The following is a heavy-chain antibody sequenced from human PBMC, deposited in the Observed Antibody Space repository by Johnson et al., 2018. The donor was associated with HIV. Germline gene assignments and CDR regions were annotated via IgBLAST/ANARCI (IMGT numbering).Heavy chain of an antibody. CDR1: GFTFSDYY. Sequence: QVQLVESGGGLVKPGGSLRLSCAASGFTFSDYYMSWIRQAPGKGLEWVSYISSSGDTMYYADSVKGRFTLSRDNAKNSLYLQMNSLRAEDTAVYYCARRGLVGIVATSRGAFDIWGQGTMVTVSS. CDR3: ARRGLVGIVATSRGAFDI. V-gene: IGHV3-11*04. J-gene: IGHJ3*02. D-gene: IGHD5-12*01. CDR2: ISSSGDTM.